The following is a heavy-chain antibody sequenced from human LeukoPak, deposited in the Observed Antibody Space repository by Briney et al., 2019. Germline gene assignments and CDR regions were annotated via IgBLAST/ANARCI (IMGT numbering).Heavy chain of an antibody. CDR2: IWDDGSYK. Sequence: PWGSLRLSCEASGFSFSNYGMHWVRQAPGKGLEWVAVIWDDGSYKYYADSVKGRFTISRDNSKNTLYLQMNSLRAEDTAVYYCAKPTRGSGSFLIDYWGQGTLVTVSS. V-gene: IGHV3-33*06. CDR1: GFSFSNYG. J-gene: IGHJ4*02. D-gene: IGHD1-26*01. CDR3: AKPTRGSGSFLIDY.